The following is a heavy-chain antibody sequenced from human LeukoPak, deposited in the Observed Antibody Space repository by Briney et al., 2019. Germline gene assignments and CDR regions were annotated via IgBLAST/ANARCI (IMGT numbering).Heavy chain of an antibody. J-gene: IGHJ4*02. CDR1: GFTFSNYA. Sequence: PGGSLRLSCAASGFTFSNYAMHWVRQAPGKGLEWVSLISSGGTYEYYADSVKGRFTISRDNSKNTLYLQLNSLRAEDTAVYYCARDSTYYYDSGSSGPHYFDNWGQGTLVTASS. CDR2: ISSGGTYE. D-gene: IGHD3-10*01. V-gene: IGHV3-30*01. CDR3: ARDSTYYYDSGSSGPHYFDN.